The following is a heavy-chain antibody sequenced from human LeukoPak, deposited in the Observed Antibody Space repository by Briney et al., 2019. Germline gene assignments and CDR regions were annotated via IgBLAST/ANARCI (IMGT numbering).Heavy chain of an antibody. J-gene: IGHJ4*02. D-gene: IGHD4-23*01. CDR1: GFTFSSYG. V-gene: IGHV3-23*01. CDR2: ISGSGGFT. CDR3: AGGYGGNSGY. Sequence: SGGSLRLSCAASGFTFSSYGMSWVRQAPGKGLEWVSAISGSGGFTYYADSVKGRFTISRDNSKNTLYLQMNSLRAEDTAVYYCAGGYGGNSGYWGQGTLVTVSS.